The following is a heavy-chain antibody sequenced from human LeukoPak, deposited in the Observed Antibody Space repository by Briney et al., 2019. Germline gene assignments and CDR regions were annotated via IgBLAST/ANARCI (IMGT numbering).Heavy chain of an antibody. J-gene: IGHJ3*02. CDR1: GFTFSSYA. Sequence: PGGSLRLSCAASGFTFSSYAMSWVRQAPGKGLEWVSAISGSGGSTYYADSVKGRFTISRDNSKNTLYLQMNSLRVEDTAAYYCAKHMAYSSSSDVFDIWGQGTTVTVSS. CDR3: AKHMAYSSSSDVFDI. D-gene: IGHD6-6*01. CDR2: ISGSGGST. V-gene: IGHV3-23*01.